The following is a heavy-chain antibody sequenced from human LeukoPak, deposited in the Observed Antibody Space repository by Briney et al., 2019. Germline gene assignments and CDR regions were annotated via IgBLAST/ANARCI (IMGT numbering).Heavy chain of an antibody. Sequence: GGSLRLSCAASGFTFSSYGMHWVRQAPGKGLEWVAVISYDGSNKYYADSVKGRFTISRDNSKNTLYLQMNSLRAEDTAVYYCARNRDGEREAAAIDDYWGQGTLVTVSS. J-gene: IGHJ4*02. CDR3: ARNRDGEREAAAIDDY. D-gene: IGHD6-13*01. V-gene: IGHV3-30*03. CDR2: ISYDGSNK. CDR1: GFTFSSYG.